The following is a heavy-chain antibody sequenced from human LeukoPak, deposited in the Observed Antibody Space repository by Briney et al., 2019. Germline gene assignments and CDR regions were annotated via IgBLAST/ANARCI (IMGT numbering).Heavy chain of an antibody. CDR3: ARDSTAPNYDFWSGYAPDAFDI. V-gene: IGHV3-21*01. D-gene: IGHD3-3*01. CDR2: ISSSSSYI. J-gene: IGHJ3*02. CDR1: GFTFSSYS. Sequence: GGSLRLSCAASGFTFSSYSMNWVRQAPGKGLEWVSSISSSSSYIYYADSVKGRFTISRDNAKNSLYLQMNSLRAEDTAVYYCARDSTAPNYDFWSGYAPDAFDIWGQGTMVTVSS.